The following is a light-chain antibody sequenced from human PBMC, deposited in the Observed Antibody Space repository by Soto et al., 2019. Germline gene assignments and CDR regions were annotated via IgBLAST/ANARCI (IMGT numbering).Light chain of an antibody. V-gene: IGKV3-20*01. CDR3: QQYGSSPRT. Sequence: EIVLTQSPGTLSLSPGERVTLSCRASQSVSDTFLAWYQQKPGQAPRLLIYGASSRATGIPDRFSGSASEPDFNLTISRLESENFAVYYCQQYGSSPRTFGQGTALEIK. CDR2: GAS. CDR1: QSVSDTF. J-gene: IGKJ2*01.